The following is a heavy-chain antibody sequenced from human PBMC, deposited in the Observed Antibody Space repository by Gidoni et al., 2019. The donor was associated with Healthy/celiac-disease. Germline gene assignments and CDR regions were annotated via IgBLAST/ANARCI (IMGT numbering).Heavy chain of an antibody. Sequence: EVQLVESGGGLVKHGGSLRLSCADYGFTFSNACMSWVRRAPGKGMEWVRRIKSITDGGTTDYAAPVKGIFTSSRYDSKNTLYLQMNSLKTEDTVVYYCTTDRYYDFWSGPDELDYWGQGTLVTVSS. J-gene: IGHJ4*02. V-gene: IGHV3-15*01. CDR2: IKSITDGGTT. CDR3: TTDRYYDFWSGPDELDY. CDR1: GFTFSNAC. D-gene: IGHD3-3*01.